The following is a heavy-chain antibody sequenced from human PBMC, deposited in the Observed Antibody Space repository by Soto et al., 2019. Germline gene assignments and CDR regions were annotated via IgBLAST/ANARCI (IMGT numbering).Heavy chain of an antibody. CDR1: GYTFTSYG. CDR2: VSAYNGNT. V-gene: IGHV1-18*01. CDR3: ARDQNPKVRYVTDDCFAR. Sequence: QVPLVQSGAEVKKPGASVKVSCKASGYTFTSYGISWVRQAPGQGLEWMGWVSAYNGNTNYAQKFQGRVTMITDTSTRTAYMELRSLRSDYTAVYYCARDQNPKVRYVTDDCFARWGQGTLVTGSS. J-gene: IGHJ5*02. D-gene: IGHD3-9*01.